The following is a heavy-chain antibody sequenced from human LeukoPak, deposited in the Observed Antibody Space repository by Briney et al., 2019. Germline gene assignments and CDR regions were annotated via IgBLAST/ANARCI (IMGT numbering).Heavy chain of an antibody. V-gene: IGHV3-30*02. CDR1: GFRFNTYW. CDR3: VRDWGYYGSGSYIFDY. J-gene: IGHJ4*02. D-gene: IGHD3-10*01. CDR2: IRYSGSRK. Sequence: PGGSLRLPCAASGFRFNTYWMSWVRQAPGLGLEWVAFIRYSGSRKYYADSVKGRFTISRDNSRNTLYLQMNSLRADDTAVYYCVRDWGYYGSGSYIFDYWGQGTLVTVSS.